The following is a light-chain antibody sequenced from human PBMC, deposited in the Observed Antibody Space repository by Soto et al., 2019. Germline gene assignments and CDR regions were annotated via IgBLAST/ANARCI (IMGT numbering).Light chain of an antibody. Sequence: DIQMTQSPSTLSASVGDRVTITCRASQSIGSWLAWFQQKPGKAPKLLLYQTFRLQSGVPSRFSGSGSGTEFTLTISSLQPDDFETYYCQQYDAYSWTLGQGTKVDIK. V-gene: IGKV1-5*03. CDR3: QQYDAYSWT. CDR2: QTF. CDR1: QSIGSW. J-gene: IGKJ1*01.